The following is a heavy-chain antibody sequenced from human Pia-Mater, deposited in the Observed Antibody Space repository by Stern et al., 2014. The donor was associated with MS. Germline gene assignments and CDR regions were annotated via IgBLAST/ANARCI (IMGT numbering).Heavy chain of an antibody. J-gene: IGHJ5*02. V-gene: IGHV1-69*14. CDR3: ARDQGDYGSGSEDSWFDP. D-gene: IGHD3-10*01. CDR2: IIPGLGTT. Sequence: QVPLAQSGDEVKKPGSSVKVSCTASRDTFSHYALSWVRQAREHGLEWMGGIIPGLGTTSYAQKFQGRITISADTSTNTLYMELSSLTFEDTAVYFCARDQGDYGSGSEDSWFDPWGQGTLVTVSS. CDR1: RDTFSHYA.